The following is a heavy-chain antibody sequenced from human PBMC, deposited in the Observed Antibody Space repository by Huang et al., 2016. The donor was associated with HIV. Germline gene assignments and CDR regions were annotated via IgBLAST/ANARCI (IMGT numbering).Heavy chain of an antibody. D-gene: IGHD6-6*01. CDR3: ARDWSFGSSTSPAD. J-gene: IGHJ4*02. V-gene: IGHV1-2*02. CDR2: INPKSGGT. CDR1: GYTFTDSN. Sequence: QVQLVQSGAEVKNPGASVRVSCKASGYTFTDSNIHWVRQAPGQGLEWMGWINPKSGGTIYVQRFQGRVTMTRDTTISTVHMDRRRIQSDDTAVYFCARDWSFGSSTSPADWGQGTLVTVSS.